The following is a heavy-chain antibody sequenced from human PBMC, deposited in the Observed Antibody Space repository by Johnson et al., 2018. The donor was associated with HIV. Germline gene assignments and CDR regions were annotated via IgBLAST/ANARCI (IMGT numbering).Heavy chain of an antibody. D-gene: IGHD6-13*01. V-gene: IGHV3-30-3*01. CDR2: ISYDGSNE. CDR3: GRDMSSRWGMGDDCDI. J-gene: IGHJ3*02. CDR1: GFTFDDYV. Sequence: QMLLVESGGGLVQPGRSLRLSCAASGFTFDDYVMHWVRQAPGKGLEWVAVISYDGSNEYYADSVKGRLTISRDNSKNTLYLQMSSLRAEDTAMYYCGRDMSSRWGMGDDCDIWGQGTMVTVSS.